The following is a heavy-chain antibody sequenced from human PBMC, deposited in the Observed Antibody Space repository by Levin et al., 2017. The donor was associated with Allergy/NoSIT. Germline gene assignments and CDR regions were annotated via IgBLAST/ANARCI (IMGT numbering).Heavy chain of an antibody. V-gene: IGHV3-23*01. CDR2: IGGDDP. D-gene: IGHD2-21*01. J-gene: IGHJ6*03. CDR3: AKDGQAYNGVYDYMDV. Sequence: LGESLKISCVASGFNFNIHAMNWIRQAPGKGLEWVSTIGGDDPYYADSVRGRFTMSRDNSKSTVYLRMNSLGAEDAAVYYCAKDGQAYNGVYDYMDVWGKGTTVTVSS. CDR1: GFNFNIHA.